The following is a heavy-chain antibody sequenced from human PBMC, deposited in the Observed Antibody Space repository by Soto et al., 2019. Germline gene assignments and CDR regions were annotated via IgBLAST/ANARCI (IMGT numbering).Heavy chain of an antibody. CDR1: GFTFSSYS. Sequence: EVQLVESGGGLVQPGGSLRLSCAASGFTFSSYSMNWVRQAPGKGLEWVSYISSSSSTIYYADSVKGRFTISRDNAKNSLYLQMNSLRAEDTAVYYFARGAYYSDSSGLSYWGQGTLVTVSS. CDR2: ISSSSSTI. CDR3: ARGAYYSDSSGLSY. D-gene: IGHD3-22*01. V-gene: IGHV3-48*01. J-gene: IGHJ4*02.